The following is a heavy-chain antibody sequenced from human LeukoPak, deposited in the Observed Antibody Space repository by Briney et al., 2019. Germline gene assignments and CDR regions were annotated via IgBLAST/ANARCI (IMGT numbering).Heavy chain of an antibody. CDR3: AVDVSGNNHYYHSTESNWFDP. D-gene: IGHD3-22*01. CDR2: IYYSGST. J-gene: IGHJ5*02. CDR1: GVSISNSTYY. V-gene: IGHV4-39*07. Sequence: SETLSLTCTVSGVSISNSTYYWGWIRQPPGKGLEWIGNIYYSGSTNYNPSLKSRVTISVDTSKNQFSLKLSSVTAADTAVYYCAVDVSGNNHYYHSTESNWFDPWGQGTLVTVSS.